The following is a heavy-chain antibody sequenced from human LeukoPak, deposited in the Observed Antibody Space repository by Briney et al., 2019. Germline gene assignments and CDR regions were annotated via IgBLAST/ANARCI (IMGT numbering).Heavy chain of an antibody. Sequence: SETLSLTCTVSGGSISSYYWSWIRQPAGKGLEWIGRIYTSGNTHYNPSLKSRVTMSVDTSKNQFSLKLSSVTAADTAVYFCASWSQYNWFDPWGQGTLVTVSS. CDR1: GGSISSYY. CDR3: ASWSQYNWFDP. D-gene: IGHD2-8*02. J-gene: IGHJ5*02. CDR2: IYTSGNT. V-gene: IGHV4-4*07.